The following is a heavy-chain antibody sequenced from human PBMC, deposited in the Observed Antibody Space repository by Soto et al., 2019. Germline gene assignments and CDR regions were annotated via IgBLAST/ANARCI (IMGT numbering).Heavy chain of an antibody. D-gene: IGHD6-6*01. CDR1: GGSISSYY. CDR2: IYYSGST. Sequence: ASETLSLTCTVSGGSISSYYWSWIRQPPGKGLEWIGYIYYSGSTNYNPSLKSRVTISVDTSKNQFSLKLSSVTAADTAVYYCATDCLYSSSSRCIDYWGQGTLVTVPS. CDR3: ATDCLYSSSSRCIDY. V-gene: IGHV4-59*08. J-gene: IGHJ4*02.